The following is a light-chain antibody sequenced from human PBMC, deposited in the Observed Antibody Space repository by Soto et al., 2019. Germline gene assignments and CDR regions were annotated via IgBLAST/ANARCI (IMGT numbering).Light chain of an antibody. Sequence: SGSLGDRVTITCRASQSIAGFLNWYQHKPGKAPKLLIYAASSLQSGVPSRFSGSGSGTDFTLTISSLQPEDFATYYCQQSYSAPRTFGQGTKVEMK. CDR1: QSIAGF. CDR2: AAS. J-gene: IGKJ1*01. CDR3: QQSYSAPRT. V-gene: IGKV1-39*01.